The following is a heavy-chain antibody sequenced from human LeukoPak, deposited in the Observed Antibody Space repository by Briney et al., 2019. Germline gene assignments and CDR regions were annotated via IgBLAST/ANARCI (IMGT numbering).Heavy chain of an antibody. J-gene: IGHJ4*02. CDR2: IYYSGST. D-gene: IGHD5-24*01. V-gene: IGHV4-38-2*02. CDR3: ARDIRDGRANYFDY. CDR1: GFTFSDYY. Sequence: LRLSCAASGFTFSDYYMSWIRQPPGKGLEWIGSIYYSGSTYYNPSLKSRVTISVDTSKNQFSLKLSSVTAADTAVYYCARDIRDGRANYFDYWGQGTLVTVSS.